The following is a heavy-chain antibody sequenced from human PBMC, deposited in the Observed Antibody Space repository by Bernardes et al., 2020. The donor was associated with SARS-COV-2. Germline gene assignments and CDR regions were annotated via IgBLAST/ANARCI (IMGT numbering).Heavy chain of an antibody. CDR2: INGGGSSV. D-gene: IGHD5-12*01. CDR1: GFSCSDYW. CDR3: TRGPLSGYGSFGV. Sequence: GGSLRLSCAACGFSCSDYWMHWVRKAPGKGLMWVSRINGGGSSVNYADSVKGRFTISRDNAKNTLYLQMSSLSAEDTAVYYCTRGPLSGYGSFGVWGQGTLVTVSS. J-gene: IGHJ4*02. V-gene: IGHV3-74*01.